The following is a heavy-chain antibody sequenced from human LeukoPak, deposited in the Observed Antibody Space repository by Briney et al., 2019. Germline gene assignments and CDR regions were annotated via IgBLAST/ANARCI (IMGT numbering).Heavy chain of an antibody. Sequence: SETLSLTCAVYGGSFSGYYLSWIRQPPGRGLEWIGEINHSGSTNYNTSLKSRDTISEDTSKNQFSLKLSAVTAADTAVYYCAVTFIAAAGDDAFNIWGQGTMVTVSS. D-gene: IGHD6-13*01. V-gene: IGHV4-34*01. CDR3: AVTFIAAAGDDAFNI. CDR1: GGSFSGYY. J-gene: IGHJ3*02. CDR2: INHSGST.